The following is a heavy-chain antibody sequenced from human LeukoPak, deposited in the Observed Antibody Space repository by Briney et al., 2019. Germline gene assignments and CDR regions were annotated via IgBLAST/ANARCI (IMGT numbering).Heavy chain of an antibody. D-gene: IGHD2-2*01. V-gene: IGHV3-33*01. CDR1: GFTFGAYG. CDR2: VWYDGSNP. Sequence: PGGSLRLSCAASGFTFGAYGMHWVRQAPGKGLEWVAVVWYDGSNPYYGDSVKGRFTISRDNAKNSLYLQMNSLRAEDTAVYYCARGPAHFYYGMDVWGQGTTVTVSS. J-gene: IGHJ6*02. CDR3: ARGPAHFYYGMDV.